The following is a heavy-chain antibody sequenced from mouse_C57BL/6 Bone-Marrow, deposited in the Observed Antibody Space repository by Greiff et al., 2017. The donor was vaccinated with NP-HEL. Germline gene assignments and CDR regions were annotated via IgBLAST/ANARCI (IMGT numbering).Heavy chain of an antibody. CDR3: TRLGGLREDY. J-gene: IGHJ2*01. D-gene: IGHD2-4*01. V-gene: IGHV1-15*01. CDR1: GYTFTDYE. Sequence: LQQSGAELVRPGASVTLSCKASGYTFTDYEMHWVKQTPVHGLEWIGAIDPETGGTAYNQKFKGKAILTADKSSSTAYMELRSLTSEDSAVYYCTRLGGLREDYWGQGTTLTVSS. CDR2: IDPETGGT.